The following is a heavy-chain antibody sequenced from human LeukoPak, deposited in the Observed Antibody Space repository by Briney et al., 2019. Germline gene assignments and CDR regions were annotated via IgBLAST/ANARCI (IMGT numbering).Heavy chain of an antibody. CDR2: INSDGSST. J-gene: IGHJ3*02. V-gene: IGHV3-74*01. D-gene: IGHD5/OR15-5a*01. Sequence: GGSLRLSCAASAYTFSTYWMHWVRQAPGKGLVWFSRINSDGSSTRYADSVKGRFTISRDNTKNTLYLQMNSLRAEDTAVYYCVREDSVNFPDAFDIWGQGTMVTVSS. CDR3: VREDSVNFPDAFDI. CDR1: AYTFSTYW.